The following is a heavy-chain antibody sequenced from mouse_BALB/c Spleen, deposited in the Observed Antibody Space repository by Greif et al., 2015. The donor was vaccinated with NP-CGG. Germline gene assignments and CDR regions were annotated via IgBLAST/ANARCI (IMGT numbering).Heavy chain of an antibody. CDR1: GFTFSSFG. V-gene: IGHV5-17*02. CDR2: ISSGSSTI. CDR3: ASYYGSGYAMDY. Sequence: EVKLVESGGGLVQPGGSRKLSCAASGFTFSSFGMHWVRQAPERGLEWVAYISSGSSTIYYADTVKGRFTISRDNPKNTLFLQMTSLRSEDTAMYYCASYYGSGYAMDYWGQGTSVTVSS. D-gene: IGHD1-1*01. J-gene: IGHJ4*01.